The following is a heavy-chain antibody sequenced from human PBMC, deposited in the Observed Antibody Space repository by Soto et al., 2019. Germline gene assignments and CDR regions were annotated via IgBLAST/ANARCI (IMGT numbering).Heavy chain of an antibody. CDR1: GFTFSSYW. CDR2: IKQDGSEK. V-gene: IGHV3-7*01. D-gene: IGHD6-19*01. Sequence: GGSLRLSCAASGFTFSSYWMSWVRQAPGKGLEWVANIKQDGSEKYYVDSVKGRFTISRDNAKNSLYLQMNSLRAEDTAVYYCARPALYSSGWTNWYFDLWGRGTLVTVSS. J-gene: IGHJ2*01. CDR3: ARPALYSSGWTNWYFDL.